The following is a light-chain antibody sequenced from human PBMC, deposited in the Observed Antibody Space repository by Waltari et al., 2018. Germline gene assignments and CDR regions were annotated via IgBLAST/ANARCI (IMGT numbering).Light chain of an antibody. Sequence: IQLTQSPSSLSAYVGDRVTITCRASQGISDFLAWYQQKPGKAPKVLIYAASTLQSGVPSRFSGSGAGTDFTLAISSLQPEDFATYYCQHLNSSPPLFGGGTKVEIK. CDR2: AAS. CDR3: QHLNSSPPL. V-gene: IGKV1-9*01. J-gene: IGKJ4*02. CDR1: QGISDF.